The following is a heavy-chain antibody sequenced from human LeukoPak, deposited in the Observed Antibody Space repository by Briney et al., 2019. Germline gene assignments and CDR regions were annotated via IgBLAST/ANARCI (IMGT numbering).Heavy chain of an antibody. Sequence: ASVTVSCKASGYTFTSDGISWVRQAPGQGREWMGWISAYNGNTNYAQKLQGRVTMTTDTSTSTAYMELRSLRSDDTAVYYCARVALVDYFDYWGQGTLVTVSS. CDR3: ARVALVDYFDY. CDR2: ISAYNGNT. J-gene: IGHJ4*02. D-gene: IGHD3-3*02. V-gene: IGHV1-18*01. CDR1: GYTFTSDG.